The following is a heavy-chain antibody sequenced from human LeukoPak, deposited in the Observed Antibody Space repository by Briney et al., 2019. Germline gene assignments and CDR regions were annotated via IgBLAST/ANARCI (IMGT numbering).Heavy chain of an antibody. D-gene: IGHD3-3*01. Sequence: GESLNISCQGSGYSFTSYLIGWVRQLPGKRLEWMRIIYPGDSDTRYSPSFQGQVTISADKSISTAYLQWSSLKASDTAMYYCARVRFFLTDAFDIWGQGTMVTVSS. CDR3: ARVRFFLTDAFDI. J-gene: IGHJ3*02. CDR2: IYPGDSDT. V-gene: IGHV5-51*01. CDR1: GYSFTSYL.